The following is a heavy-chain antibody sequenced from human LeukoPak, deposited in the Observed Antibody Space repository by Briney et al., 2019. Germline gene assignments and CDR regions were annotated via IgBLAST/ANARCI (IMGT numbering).Heavy chain of an antibody. J-gene: IGHJ4*02. V-gene: IGHV1-69*06. Sequence: SVKVSCKASGGTFSSYAISWVRQAPGQGREWMGRIIPIFGTANYAQTFQGSVTITADKSTSTAYLELSSLRSEDTAVYYCARGGYRQQLVDYWGQGTLVTVSS. CDR2: IIPIFGTA. D-gene: IGHD6-13*01. CDR1: GGTFSSYA. CDR3: ARGGYRQQLVDY.